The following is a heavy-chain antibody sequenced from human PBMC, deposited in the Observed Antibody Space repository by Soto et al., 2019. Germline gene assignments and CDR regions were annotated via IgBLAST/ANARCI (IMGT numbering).Heavy chain of an antibody. CDR3: ARDLKVVIIMGGYYYYGMDV. CDR2: IIPIFGTA. CDR1: GGTFSSYA. D-gene: IGHD3-3*01. J-gene: IGHJ6*02. V-gene: IGHV1-69*13. Sequence: SVKVSCKASGGTFSSYAISWVRQAPGQGLEWMGGIIPIFGTANYAQKFQGRVTITADESTSTAYTELSSLRSEDTAVYYCARDLKVVIIMGGYYYYGMDVWGQGTTVTVSS.